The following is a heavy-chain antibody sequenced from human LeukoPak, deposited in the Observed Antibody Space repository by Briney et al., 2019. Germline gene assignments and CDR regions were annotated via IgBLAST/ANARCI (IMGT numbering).Heavy chain of an antibody. D-gene: IGHD6-19*01. Sequence: GGSLRLSCAASGFTFSDYWINWVRQPPGKGLEWEANIKQDGSEKHYVDSVKGRFTISRDNAKSSVYLQMNSLRVEDTAVYYCGRAVDVWGQGTTVTVSS. J-gene: IGHJ6*02. CDR1: GFTFSDYW. V-gene: IGHV3-7*03. CDR2: IKQDGSEK. CDR3: GRAVDV.